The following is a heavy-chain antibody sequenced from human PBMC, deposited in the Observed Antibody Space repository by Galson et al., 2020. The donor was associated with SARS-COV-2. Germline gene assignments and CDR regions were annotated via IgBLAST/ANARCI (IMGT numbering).Heavy chain of an antibody. Sequence: QLGESLKISCAASGFTFSSYAMHWVRQAPGKGLEWVAVISYDGSNKYYADSVKGRFTISRDNSKNTLYLQMNSLRAEDTAVYYCAREKDSIAARPNAFDIWGQGTMVTVSS. D-gene: IGHD6-6*01. V-gene: IGHV3-30*04. J-gene: IGHJ3*02. CDR3: AREKDSIAARPNAFDI. CDR2: ISYDGSNK. CDR1: GFTFSSYA.